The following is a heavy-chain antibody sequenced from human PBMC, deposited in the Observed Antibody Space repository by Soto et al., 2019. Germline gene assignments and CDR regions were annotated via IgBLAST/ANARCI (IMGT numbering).Heavy chain of an antibody. J-gene: IGHJ4*02. Sequence: QVQLQESGPGLVKPSQTLSLTCTVSVCSISSGGYYWSWIRQHPGKGLEWIGYIYYSGSTYYNPSLKSRVTISVDTSKNQFSLNLSAVTAADTAVYYCASDRGGNSGRYFDYWGQGTLVTVSS. V-gene: IGHV4-31*03. CDR3: ASDRGGNSGRYFDY. D-gene: IGHD2-15*01. CDR1: VCSISSGGYY. CDR2: IYYSGST.